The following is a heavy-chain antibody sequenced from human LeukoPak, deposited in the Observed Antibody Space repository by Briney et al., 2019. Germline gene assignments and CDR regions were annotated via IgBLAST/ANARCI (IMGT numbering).Heavy chain of an antibody. D-gene: IGHD3-22*01. Sequence: GGSLRLSCAASGFTFSSYWMHWVRQAPGKGLVWVSRINSDGSSTDYAESVKGRFTISRDNAKNTVYLQMNSLRAEDTAVYYCARDSYSSGYSLGAFDIWGQGTMVTVSS. CDR2: INSDGSST. CDR1: GFTFSSYW. CDR3: ARDSYSSGYSLGAFDI. V-gene: IGHV3-74*01. J-gene: IGHJ3*02.